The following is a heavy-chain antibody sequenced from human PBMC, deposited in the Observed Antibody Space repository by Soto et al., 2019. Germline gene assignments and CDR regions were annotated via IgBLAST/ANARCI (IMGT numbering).Heavy chain of an antibody. CDR2: INAGNGNT. J-gene: IGHJ6*03. D-gene: IGHD2-15*01. CDR3: AREGCSGGSCYQNYYYYMDV. CDR1: GYTFTSYA. V-gene: IGHV1-3*01. Sequence: QVQLVQSGAEVKKPGASVKVSCKASGYTFTSYAMHWVRQAPGQRLEWMGWINAGNGNTKYSQKFQGRVTITRDTSASTAYMEVSSLRSEDTAVYYCAREGCSGGSCYQNYYYYMDVWGKGTTVTVSS.